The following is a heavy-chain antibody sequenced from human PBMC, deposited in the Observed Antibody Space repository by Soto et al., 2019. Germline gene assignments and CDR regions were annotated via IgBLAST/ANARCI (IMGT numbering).Heavy chain of an antibody. CDR1: GYTFTSYY. Sequence: GASVKVSCKASGYTFTSYYMHWVRQAPGQGLEWMGGFDPEDGKAIYAQKFQGRVTMTEDTSTDTAYMELSSLRSEDTAVYYCATVPNYDFWSVAFDIWGQGTMVTVSS. V-gene: IGHV1-24*01. CDR2: FDPEDGKA. CDR3: ATVPNYDFWSVAFDI. J-gene: IGHJ3*02. D-gene: IGHD3-3*01.